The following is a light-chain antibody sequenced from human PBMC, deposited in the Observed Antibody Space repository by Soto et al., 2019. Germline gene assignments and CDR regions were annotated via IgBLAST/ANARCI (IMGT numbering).Light chain of an antibody. CDR2: GAS. J-gene: IGKJ1*01. Sequence: EIILTQSPVTLSLSAVQKGTLSCMASQSVSNNYLAWYQQKPGQAPRLLIYGASTRATGIPARFSGSGSGTDFTLTISSLEPEDFAVYYCQQRSNWPRTFGQGTKVDIK. V-gene: IGKV3-11*01. CDR3: QQRSNWPRT. CDR1: QSVSNNY.